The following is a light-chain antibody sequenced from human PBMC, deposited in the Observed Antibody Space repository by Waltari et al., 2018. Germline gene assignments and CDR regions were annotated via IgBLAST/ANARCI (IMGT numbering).Light chain of an antibody. CDR1: KGVGKY. V-gene: IGKV3-20*01. CDR3: QKYDFLPAT. Sequence: EIALTQSPGTLSLSPGERATLSCRASKGVGKYLAWYQQRPGQAPRLLLYHTSIRATGIPDRFSGSGSGTDFSLTISRLEPEDFAVYYCQKYDFLPATFGQGTTVEIK. CDR2: HTS. J-gene: IGKJ1*01.